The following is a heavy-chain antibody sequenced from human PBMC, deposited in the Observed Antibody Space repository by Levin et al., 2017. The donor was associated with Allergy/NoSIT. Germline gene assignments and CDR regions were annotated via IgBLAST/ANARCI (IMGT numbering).Heavy chain of an antibody. J-gene: IGHJ5*02. CDR2: IYYSGST. CDR1: GGSISSGGYY. V-gene: IGHV4-31*03. D-gene: IGHD6-13*01. CDR3: ASLRLTGGDQGLYSSWFDP. Sequence: PSETLSLTCTVSGGSISSGGYYWSWIRQHPGKGLEWIGYIYYSGSTYYNPSLKSRVTISVDTSKNQFSLKLSSVTAADTAVYYCASLRLTGGDQGLYSSWFDPWGQGTLVTVSS.